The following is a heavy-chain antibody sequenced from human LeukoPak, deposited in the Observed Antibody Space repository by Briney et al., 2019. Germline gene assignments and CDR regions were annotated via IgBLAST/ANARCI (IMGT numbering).Heavy chain of an antibody. V-gene: IGHV4-34*01. J-gene: IGHJ4*02. Sequence: SETLSLTCAVYGGSFSGYYWSWIRQPPGKGLEWIGEINHSGSTNYNPSLKSRVTMSVDTSKNQFSLKLSSVTAADTAVYYCARGSGHSYGYNLFIWGQGTLVTVSS. D-gene: IGHD5-18*01. CDR1: GGSFSGYY. CDR2: INHSGST. CDR3: ARGSGHSYGYNLFI.